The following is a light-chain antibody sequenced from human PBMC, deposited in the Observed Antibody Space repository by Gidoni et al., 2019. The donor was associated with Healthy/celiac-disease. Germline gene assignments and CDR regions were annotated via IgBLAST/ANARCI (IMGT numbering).Light chain of an antibody. CDR2: QDS. Sequence: SYELTQPTSVSVSPGQTASITCSGDKLVDKYACWYQQKPGQSPVLVIYQDSKRPSGIPERFSGSNSGNTATLTISGTQAMDEADYYCQAWDSSTAVFGGGTKLTVL. J-gene: IGLJ2*01. V-gene: IGLV3-1*01. CDR3: QAWDSSTAV. CDR1: KLVDKY.